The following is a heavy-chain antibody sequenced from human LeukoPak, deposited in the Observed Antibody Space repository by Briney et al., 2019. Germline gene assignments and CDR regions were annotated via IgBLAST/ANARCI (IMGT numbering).Heavy chain of an antibody. CDR3: VRDGGYGGYLDYFDS. CDR1: NGSIISANW. J-gene: IGHJ4*02. CDR2: IYQSGST. V-gene: IGHV4-4*02. D-gene: IGHD3-16*01. Sequence: SGTLSLTCAVSNGSIISANWWSWVRQPPGKGLEWIGEIYQSGSTNYNPSLKSRVVMLVDTSRDQFYLKLNSVTAADTAVYYCVRDGGYGGYLDYFDSWGQGTLVSVSS.